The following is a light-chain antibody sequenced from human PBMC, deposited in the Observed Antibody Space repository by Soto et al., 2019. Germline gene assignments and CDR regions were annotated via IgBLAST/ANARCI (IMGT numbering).Light chain of an antibody. CDR2: GAS. V-gene: IGKV3-20*01. Sequence: EIVLTQSPGTLSLSPGERATLSCRASQSVSSSFLAWYQQKPGQAPRLLIYGASNRATGIPDRFSGSGSGTDFTLTISRLEPEDFAVYYCHHYGTSWTFGQGTKVEI. CDR1: QSVSSSF. J-gene: IGKJ1*01. CDR3: HHYGTSWT.